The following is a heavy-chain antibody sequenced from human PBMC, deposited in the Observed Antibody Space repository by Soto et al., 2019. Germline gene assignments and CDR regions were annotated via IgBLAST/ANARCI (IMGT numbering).Heavy chain of an antibody. CDR1: GFTFSTYW. CDR3: ARRDRPSYTSDY. V-gene: IGHV3-74*01. D-gene: IGHD4-4*01. Sequence: EVQLVESGGGLVQPGGSLRLSCAASGFTFSTYWMHWVRQGPGKGLEWVSRVNNDGRGTTYADSVRGRFTISRDNAKNTLYLQMNSLRVEDTAVYDCARRDRPSYTSDYWGQGTLVTVSS. J-gene: IGHJ4*02. CDR2: VNNDGRGT.